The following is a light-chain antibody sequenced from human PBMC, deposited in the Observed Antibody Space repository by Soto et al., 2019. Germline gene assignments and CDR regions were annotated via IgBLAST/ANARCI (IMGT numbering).Light chain of an antibody. Sequence: QSVLTQPPSVSGAPGQRVTISCTGSSSNIGAGYDVHWYQQLPGTAPKLLIYGNSNRPSGVPDRFSGSKSGTSASLAITGLQADYEADYYCQSYDSSLRPVFGTMTEVTVL. CDR1: SSNIGAGYD. CDR3: QSYDSSLRPV. J-gene: IGLJ1*01. CDR2: GNS. V-gene: IGLV1-40*01.